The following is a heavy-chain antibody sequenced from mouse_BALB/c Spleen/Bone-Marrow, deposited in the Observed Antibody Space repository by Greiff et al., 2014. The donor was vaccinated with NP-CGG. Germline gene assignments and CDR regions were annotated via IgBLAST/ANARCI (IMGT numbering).Heavy chain of an antibody. CDR1: GFNIKDTY. V-gene: IGHV14-3*02. D-gene: IGHD1-1*01. Sequence: EVQRVESGAELVKPGASVKLSCTASGFNIKDTYMHWVKQRPEQSLEWIGRIDPANGNTKYDPKFQGKATITADTSSNTAYLQLSSLTSEDTAVYYCALYYYGSSGFAYWGQGTLVTVSA. CDR3: ALYYYGSSGFAY. J-gene: IGHJ3*01. CDR2: IDPANGNT.